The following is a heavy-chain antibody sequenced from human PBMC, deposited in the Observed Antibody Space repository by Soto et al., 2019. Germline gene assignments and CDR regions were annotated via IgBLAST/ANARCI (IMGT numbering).Heavy chain of an antibody. D-gene: IGHD3-3*01. CDR3: AKDSLTIFGVVPFFDY. CDR1: LFTFSIYA. V-gene: IGHV3-23*01. Sequence: GGSLRLACSASLFTFSIYAMSCFRQAPGKGLEWVSAISGSGGSTYYADSVKGRFTISRDNSKNTLYLQMNSLRAEDTAVYYCAKDSLTIFGVVPFFDYWGQGTLVTVSS. CDR2: ISGSGGST. J-gene: IGHJ4*02.